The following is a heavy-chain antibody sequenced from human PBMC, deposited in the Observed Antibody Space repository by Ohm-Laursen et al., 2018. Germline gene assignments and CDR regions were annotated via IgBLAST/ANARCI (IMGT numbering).Heavy chain of an antibody. V-gene: IGHV4-59*08. CDR3: ARRGSGGRSFDY. J-gene: IGHJ4*02. Sequence: GTLSLTCAVSGDSINSSYWSWIRQPPGKGLEWIGFISNSGNTNYNPSLKSRVTISVDTSKDQISLKLGSVTVADTAVFYCARRGSGGRSFDYWGQGSLVTVSS. D-gene: IGHD2-15*01. CDR2: ISNSGNT. CDR1: GDSINSSY.